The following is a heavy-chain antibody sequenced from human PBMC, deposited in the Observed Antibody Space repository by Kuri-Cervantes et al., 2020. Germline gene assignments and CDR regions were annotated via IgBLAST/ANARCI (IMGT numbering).Heavy chain of an antibody. CDR2: IYPGDSDT. CDR1: GYSFTSYW. J-gene: IGHJ4*02. D-gene: IGHD1-26*01. V-gene: IGHV5-51*01. Sequence: GGSLRLSCKGSGYSFTSYWIGWVRQMPGKGLEWVGIIYPGDSDTRYSPSFQGEVTISADKSISTAYLQWSSLKASDTAMYYCARHSGSYFPHFDYWGQGTLVTVSS. CDR3: ARHSGSYFPHFDY.